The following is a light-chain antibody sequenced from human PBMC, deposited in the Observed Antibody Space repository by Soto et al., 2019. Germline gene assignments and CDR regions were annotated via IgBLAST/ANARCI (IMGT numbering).Light chain of an antibody. J-gene: IGLJ1*01. V-gene: IGLV2-11*01. Sequence: QSVLAQPRSVSGSPGQLLTISCTGTSSDVDDYRYVSWYQQYPGKAPKLVIYDGTKRPSGVPDRFSGSNSGNTASRTISGLQAEDEADYYCCSYVTTPEIFGTGTKGTVL. CDR3: CSYVTTPEI. CDR1: SSDVDDYRY. CDR2: DGT.